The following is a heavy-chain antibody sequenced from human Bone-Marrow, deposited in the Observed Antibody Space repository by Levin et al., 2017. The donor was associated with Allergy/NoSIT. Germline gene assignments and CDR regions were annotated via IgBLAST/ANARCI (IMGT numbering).Heavy chain of an antibody. CDR3: VRDTAFAFDF. CDR1: GFTFSSFS. Sequence: GGSLRLSCSASGFTFSSFSMNWVRQAPGKGLEWISYIGGGGNIYYADSVKGRFTISRDNSKDSLFLQMASLRAEDTALYYCVRDTAFAFDFWGQGAMVTVSS. CDR2: IGGGGNI. D-gene: IGHD4-17*01. V-gene: IGHV3-48*04. J-gene: IGHJ3*01.